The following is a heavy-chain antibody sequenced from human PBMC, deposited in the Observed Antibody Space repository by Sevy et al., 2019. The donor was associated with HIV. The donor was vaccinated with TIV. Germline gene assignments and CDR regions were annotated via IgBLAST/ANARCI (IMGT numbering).Heavy chain of an antibody. CDR3: VTTKDYYEISGCPLDF. J-gene: IGHJ4*02. CDR2: FDPEDGET. V-gene: IGHV1-24*01. D-gene: IGHD3-22*01. CDR1: GYTLTGLS. Sequence: ASVKVSCKVSGYTLTGLSMHWVRQAPGKGLEWMGSFDPEDGETIYAQRLKGRLTMTEDTSADTAYMELNGLRSHDTAIYYCVTTKDYYEISGCPLDFWGQGTLVTVSS.